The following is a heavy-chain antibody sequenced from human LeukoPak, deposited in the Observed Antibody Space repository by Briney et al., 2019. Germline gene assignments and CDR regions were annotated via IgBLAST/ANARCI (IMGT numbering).Heavy chain of an antibody. CDR1: GFTFSDYY. J-gene: IGHJ4*02. CDR3: ASPLIYSSSSTTGDY. V-gene: IGHV3-11*04. D-gene: IGHD6-6*01. CDR2: ISSSGSTI. Sequence: GGSLRLSCAASGFTFSDYYMSWIRQAPGKGLEWVSYISSSGSTIYYADSVKGRFTISRDNAKNSLYLQMNSLRAEDTAVYYCASPLIYSSSSTTGDYWGQGTLVTVSS.